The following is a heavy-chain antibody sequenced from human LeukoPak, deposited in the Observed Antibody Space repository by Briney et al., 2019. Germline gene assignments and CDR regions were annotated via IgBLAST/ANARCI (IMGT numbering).Heavy chain of an antibody. J-gene: IGHJ2*01. Sequence: GGSLRLSCAASGFTVSSNYMSWVRQAPGKGLEWVSVIYSGGSTYYADSVKGRFTISRDNSKNTLYLQLNSLRAEDTAVYYCARDSSGYYRYFDLWGRGTLVTVSS. CDR1: GFTVSSNY. V-gene: IGHV3-53*01. CDR3: ARDSSGYYRYFDL. CDR2: IYSGGST. D-gene: IGHD3-22*01.